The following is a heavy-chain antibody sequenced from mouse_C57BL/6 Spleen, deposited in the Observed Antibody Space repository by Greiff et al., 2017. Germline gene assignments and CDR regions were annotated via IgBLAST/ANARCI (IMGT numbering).Heavy chain of an antibody. CDR2: IDPPDSYT. J-gene: IGHJ4*01. CDR3: ARSYGNYAMEY. V-gene: IGHV1-69*01. CDR1: GYTFTSYW. D-gene: IGHD2-1*01. Sequence: QVQLQQPGAELVMPGASVKLFCKASGYTFTSYWMHWVKQRPGQGLEWIGEIDPPDSYTNYNQKFKGKSTLTVYKSSSAAYMRLSSLTSEDTAVYHCARSYGNYAMEYWGHGTSVTVSS.